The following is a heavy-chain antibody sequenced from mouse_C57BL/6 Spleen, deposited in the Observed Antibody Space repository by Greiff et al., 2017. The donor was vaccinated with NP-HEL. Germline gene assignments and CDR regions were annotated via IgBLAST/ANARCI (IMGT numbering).Heavy chain of an antibody. Sequence: EVQLQESGPELVKPGASVKMSCKASGYTFTDYNMHWVKQSHGKSLEWIGYINPNNGGTSYNQKFKGKATLTVNKSSSTAYMELRSLTSEDSAVYYCARGPSSNYGYFDYWGQGTTLTVSS. CDR1: GYTFTDYN. CDR2: INPNNGGT. CDR3: ARGPSSNYGYFDY. V-gene: IGHV1-22*01. J-gene: IGHJ2*01. D-gene: IGHD2-4*01.